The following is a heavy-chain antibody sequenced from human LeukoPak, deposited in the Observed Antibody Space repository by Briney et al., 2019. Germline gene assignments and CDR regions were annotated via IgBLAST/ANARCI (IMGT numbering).Heavy chain of an antibody. CDR2: IIPIFGTA. Sequence: SVKVSCKASGGTFSSYAISWVRQAPGQGLEWMGRIIPIFGTANYAQKLQGRVTMTTDTSTSTAYMELRSLRSDDTAVYYCARDRGSSWYPYYFDYWGQGTLVTVSS. V-gene: IGHV1-69*05. CDR3: ARDRGSSWYPYYFDY. CDR1: GGTFSSYA. J-gene: IGHJ4*02. D-gene: IGHD6-13*01.